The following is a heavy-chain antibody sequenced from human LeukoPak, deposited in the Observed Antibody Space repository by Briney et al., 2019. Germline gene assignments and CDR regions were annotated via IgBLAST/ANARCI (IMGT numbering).Heavy chain of an antibody. CDR1: GDSVSSNSAA. D-gene: IGHD3-22*01. Sequence: SQTLSLTCAISGDSVSSNSAAWNWIRQSPSRGLEWLGRTYYRSKWYNDYAVSVKSRITINPDTSKNQFSLQLNFVTPEDTAVYYCARVSYYYDSSGYYYGEFDYWGQGTLVTVSS. CDR2: TYYRSKWYN. CDR3: ARVSYYYDSSGYYYGEFDY. V-gene: IGHV6-1*01. J-gene: IGHJ4*02.